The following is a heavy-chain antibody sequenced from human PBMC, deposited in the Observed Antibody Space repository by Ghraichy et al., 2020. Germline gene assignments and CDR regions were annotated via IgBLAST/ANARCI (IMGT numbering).Heavy chain of an antibody. Sequence: LSLTCAASGFTFSSYTINWVRQAPGKGLEWVSSISFSSSFIYYADSVKGRFTISRDNAKNSLYLQMDSLRVEDTAMYYCARVGYGDPLDYWGQGTLVTVSS. V-gene: IGHV3-21*01. CDR3: ARVGYGDPLDY. CDR2: ISFSSSFI. J-gene: IGHJ4*02. CDR1: GFTFSSYT. D-gene: IGHD4-17*01.